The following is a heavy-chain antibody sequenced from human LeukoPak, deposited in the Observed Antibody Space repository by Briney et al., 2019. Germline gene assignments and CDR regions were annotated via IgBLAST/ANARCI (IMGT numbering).Heavy chain of an antibody. CDR3: ARGLVVVPAANNYYGMDV. Sequence: ASVTVSCKASGYTFTSYEINWVRQATGQGLEWMGWMNPNSGNTGYAQKFQGRVTMTRNTSISTAYMELSSLGSEDTAVYYCARGLVVVPAANNYYGMDVWGQGTTVTVSS. CDR1: GYTFTSYE. D-gene: IGHD2-2*01. CDR2: MNPNSGNT. V-gene: IGHV1-8*01. J-gene: IGHJ6*02.